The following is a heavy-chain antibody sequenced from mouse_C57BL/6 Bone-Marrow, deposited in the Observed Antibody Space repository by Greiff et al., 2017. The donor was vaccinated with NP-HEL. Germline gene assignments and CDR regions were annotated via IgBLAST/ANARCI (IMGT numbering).Heavy chain of an antibody. D-gene: IGHD2-1*01. J-gene: IGHJ4*01. Sequence: EVQLVESGGGLVQPGGSLKLSCAASGFTFSDYGMAWVRQAPRKGPEWVAFISNLAYSIYYADTVTGRFTISRENAKNTLYLEMSSLRSEDTAMYYCARQGGNYPYYYAMDYWGQGTSVTVSS. CDR3: ARQGGNYPYYYAMDY. CDR1: GFTFSDYG. V-gene: IGHV5-15*01. CDR2: ISNLAYSI.